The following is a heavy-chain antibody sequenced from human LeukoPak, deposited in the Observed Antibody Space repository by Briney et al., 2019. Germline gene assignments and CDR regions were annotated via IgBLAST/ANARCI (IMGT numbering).Heavy chain of an antibody. V-gene: IGHV1-18*01. J-gene: IGHJ6*03. Sequence: ASVKVSCKASGYTFTSYGISWVRQAPGQGLEWMGWISAYNGNTNYAQKLQGRVTMTTDTSTSTAYMELRSLRSDDTAVYYCARRSSSWSRKYYYYYMDVWGKGTTVIVSS. D-gene: IGHD6-13*01. CDR3: ARRSSSWSRKYYYYYMDV. CDR1: GYTFTSYG. CDR2: ISAYNGNT.